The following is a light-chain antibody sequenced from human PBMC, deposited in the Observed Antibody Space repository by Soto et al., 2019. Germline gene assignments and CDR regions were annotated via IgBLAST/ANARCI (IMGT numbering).Light chain of an antibody. Sequence: DIHMTQSPSFLSASVGDRVTITCRASQAVPNYLARYQQKPGKPPKLLIYAASTLHSGVPSRFSGSRSGTQFTLTISSLQPEDFATYYCQQDKTDPRTFGGGTKVDIK. CDR1: QAVPNY. CDR3: QQDKTDPRT. J-gene: IGKJ4*01. CDR2: AAS. V-gene: IGKV1-9*01.